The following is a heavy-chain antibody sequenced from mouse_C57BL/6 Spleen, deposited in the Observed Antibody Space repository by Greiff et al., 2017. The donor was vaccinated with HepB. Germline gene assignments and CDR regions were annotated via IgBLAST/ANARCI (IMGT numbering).Heavy chain of an antibody. D-gene: IGHD2-3*01. J-gene: IGHJ2*01. V-gene: IGHV1-54*01. CDR2: INPGSGGT. CDR3: ARSQGWLLLDY. Sequence: QVQLQQSGAELVRPGTSVKVSCKASGYAFTKYLIEWVKQRPGQGLEWIGVINPGSGGTNYNEKFKGKATLTADKYSSTAYMQLSSLTSEDSAVYFCARSQGWLLLDYWGQGTTLTVSS. CDR1: GYAFTKYL.